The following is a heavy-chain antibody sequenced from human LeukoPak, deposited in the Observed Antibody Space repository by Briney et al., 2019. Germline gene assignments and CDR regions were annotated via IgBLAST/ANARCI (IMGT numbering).Heavy chain of an antibody. CDR1: GYTFTGHY. CDR2: INPNSGGT. Sequence: GASVKVSCKASGYTFTGHYMHWVRQAPGQGLEWMGWINPNSGGTNYAQRFQGRVTMTRDTSISTAYMELSRLRSDDTAVYYCARVRWGVVVNYFDYWGQGTLVTVSS. D-gene: IGHD2-15*01. V-gene: IGHV1-2*02. CDR3: ARVRWGVVVNYFDY. J-gene: IGHJ4*02.